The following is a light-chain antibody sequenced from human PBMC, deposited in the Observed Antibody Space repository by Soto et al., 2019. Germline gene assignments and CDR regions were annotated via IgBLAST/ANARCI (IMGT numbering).Light chain of an antibody. CDR3: QQYNSYSKT. Sequence: DIQMTQSPSTLSASVGDRVTITCRASQRISYWLAWYQQKPGNAPKLLIYAASSLESGVPSRFSGSGSGTEFTLTISSLQPDDSASYYCQQYNSYSKTFDQGTKVEIK. CDR2: AAS. J-gene: IGKJ1*01. V-gene: IGKV1-5*01. CDR1: QRISYW.